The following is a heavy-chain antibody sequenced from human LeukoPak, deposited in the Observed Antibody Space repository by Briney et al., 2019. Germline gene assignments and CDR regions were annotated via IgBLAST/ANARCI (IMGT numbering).Heavy chain of an antibody. J-gene: IGHJ4*02. CDR1: GFIFDSYD. Sequence: PGGSLTLSCAASGFIFDSYDMSWVRQAPGKGLEWVSAISGSTRNIYYADSVKGRFTISRDNAKNSLYLQMNSLRDEDTAVYYCARGAYCGGDCYYPLFDYWGQGTLVTVSS. CDR3: ARGAYCGGDCYYPLFDY. CDR2: ISGSTRNI. V-gene: IGHV3-23*01. D-gene: IGHD2-21*02.